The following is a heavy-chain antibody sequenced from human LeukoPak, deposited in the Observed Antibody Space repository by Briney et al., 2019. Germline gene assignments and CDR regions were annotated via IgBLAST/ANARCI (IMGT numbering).Heavy chain of an antibody. CDR2: INHSGST. D-gene: IGHD5-18*01. CDR1: GGSFSGYY. J-gene: IGHJ4*02. CDR3: ARVGYSYDKGGSPFFDY. V-gene: IGHV4-34*01. Sequence: SETLSLTCAVYGGSFSGYYWSWIRQPPGKGLDWFGEINHSGSTNYNPSLKSRVTISVDTSKNQFSLKLSSVTAADTAVYYCARVGYSYDKGGSPFFDYWGQGTLVTVSS.